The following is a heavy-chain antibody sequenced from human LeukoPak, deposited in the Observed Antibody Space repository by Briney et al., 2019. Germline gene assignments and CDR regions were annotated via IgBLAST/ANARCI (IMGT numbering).Heavy chain of an antibody. V-gene: IGHV1-2*02. Sequence: ASVKVSCKASGYTFSGYYMHWVRQAPGQGLEWVGWINPNSGGTNYAQKFQGRVTMTRDTSISTAYMELSRLLSGDTAVYYCASSSWYLAFDIWGQGTMVTVSS. J-gene: IGHJ3*02. CDR2: INPNSGGT. D-gene: IGHD6-13*01. CDR3: ASSSWYLAFDI. CDR1: GYTFSGYY.